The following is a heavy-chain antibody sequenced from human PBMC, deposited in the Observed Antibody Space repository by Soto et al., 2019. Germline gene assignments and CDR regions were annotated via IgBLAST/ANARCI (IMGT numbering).Heavy chain of an antibody. D-gene: IGHD3-3*01. V-gene: IGHV3-33*01. CDR2: IWYDGSNK. CDR3: ARLRFLENPANDY. Sequence: HVQLVESGGGVVQPGRSLRLSCAASGFTFSSYGMHWVRQAPGKGLEWVAVIWYDGSNKYYADSVKGRFTISRDNSKNTLYLQMNSLRAEDTAVYYCARLRFLENPANDYWGQGTLVTVSS. CDR1: GFTFSSYG. J-gene: IGHJ4*02.